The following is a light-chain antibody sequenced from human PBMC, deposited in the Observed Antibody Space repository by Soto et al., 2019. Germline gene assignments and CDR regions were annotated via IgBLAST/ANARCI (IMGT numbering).Light chain of an antibody. Sequence: NVLTQSPGTLSLSPGQRATLSCRASQSVSSSYFAWYQQKPGQAPRLIIYGASSRATGIPDRFSGSGSGTDFTLTISRLEPEDFAVYYCHQSGSYGITFGQGTRLEIK. J-gene: IGKJ5*01. CDR3: HQSGSYGIT. V-gene: IGKV3-20*01. CDR1: QSVSSSY. CDR2: GAS.